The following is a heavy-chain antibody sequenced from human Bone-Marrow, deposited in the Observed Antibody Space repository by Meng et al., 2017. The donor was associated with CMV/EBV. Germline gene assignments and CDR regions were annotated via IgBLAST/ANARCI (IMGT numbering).Heavy chain of an antibody. CDR1: GGSISSSSYY. V-gene: IGHV4-39*07. J-gene: IGHJ4*02. D-gene: IGHD3-10*02. Sequence: GSLRLSCTGSGGSISSSSYYWGWIRQPPGKGLEWIGSIYYSGSTYYNPSLKSRVTISVDTSKNQFSLKLSSVTAADTAVYYCARVVFGEVVPYDYWGQGTLVTVSS. CDR3: ARVVFGEVVPYDY. CDR2: IYYSGST.